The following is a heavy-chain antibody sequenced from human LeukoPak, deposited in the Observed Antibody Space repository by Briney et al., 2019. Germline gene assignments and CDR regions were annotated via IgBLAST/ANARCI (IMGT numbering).Heavy chain of an antibody. Sequence: PGGSLRLSRAASGFTFNTFNMNWVRQAPGKGLEWVSSITSGGDYIYYADSVKGRFTTSRDKAKNSLSLQLNSLRVEDTAVYYCARGHYDVLAASYKWTPDYWGQGTLVTVSS. D-gene: IGHD3-9*01. V-gene: IGHV3-21*01. CDR1: GFTFNTFN. CDR3: ARGHYDVLAASYKWTPDY. J-gene: IGHJ4*02. CDR2: ITSGGDYI.